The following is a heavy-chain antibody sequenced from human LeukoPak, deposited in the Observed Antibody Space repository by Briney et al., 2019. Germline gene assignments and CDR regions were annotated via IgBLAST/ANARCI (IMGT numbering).Heavy chain of an antibody. J-gene: IGHJ3*01. Sequence: PGGSLRLSCAASGFTFTNYAMAWVRQAPGKGLEWISVITGTGYTTYYADSVKGRFTISRDNFQSTVSLQMDSLTAEDTAVYYCAKDLFGNLDAFDFWGQGTMVTVSS. CDR1: GFTFTNYA. CDR3: AKDLFGNLDAFDF. V-gene: IGHV3-23*01. D-gene: IGHD1-14*01. CDR2: ITGTGYTT.